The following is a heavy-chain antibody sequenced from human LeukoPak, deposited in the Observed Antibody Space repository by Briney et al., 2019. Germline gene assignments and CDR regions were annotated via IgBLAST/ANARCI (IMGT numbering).Heavy chain of an antibody. J-gene: IGHJ4*02. Sequence: EPGGSLRLSCAASGFTFSSYGMHWVRQAPGKGLEWVAVIWYDGSNKYYADSVKGRFTISRDNSKNTLYLQMNSLRAEDTAVYYCAKDRGGWLRLTYYFDYWGQGALVTVSS. CDR1: GFTFSSYG. V-gene: IGHV3-33*06. D-gene: IGHD5-12*01. CDR3: AKDRGGWLRLTYYFDY. CDR2: IWYDGSNK.